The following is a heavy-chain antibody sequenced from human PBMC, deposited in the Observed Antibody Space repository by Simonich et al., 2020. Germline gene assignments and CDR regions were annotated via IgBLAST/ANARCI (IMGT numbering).Heavy chain of an antibody. V-gene: IGHV4-59*08. D-gene: IGHD5-12*01. CDR3: ARHDRWLQFYFDY. J-gene: IGHJ4*02. Sequence: QVQLQESGPGLVKPSETLSLTCTDSGGSISSYYWSWIRQPPGKGLEWIGYIYYSGITNYNPSLNSRVTISVATSKNQFSRKLSSVTAADTAVYYCARHDRWLQFYFDYWGQGTLVTVSS. CDR1: GGSISSYY. CDR2: IYYSGIT.